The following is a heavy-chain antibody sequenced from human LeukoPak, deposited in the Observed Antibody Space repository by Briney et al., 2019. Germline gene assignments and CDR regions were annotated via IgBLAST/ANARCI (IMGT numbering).Heavy chain of an antibody. CDR1: GGSFSGYY. D-gene: IGHD3-9*01. V-gene: IGHV4-34*01. CDR2: INHSGST. CDR3: AREKLLTGYYKRDWFDP. J-gene: IGHJ5*02. Sequence: SETLSLTCAVYGGSFSGYYWSWIRQPPGKGLEWIGEINHSGSTNYNPSLKSRVTISVDTSKNQFSLKLSSVTAADTAVYYCAREKLLTGYYKRDWFDPWGQGTLVTVSS.